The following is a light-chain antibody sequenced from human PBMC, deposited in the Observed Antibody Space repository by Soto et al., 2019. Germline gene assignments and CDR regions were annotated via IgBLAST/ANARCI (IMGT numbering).Light chain of an antibody. CDR3: QQYNSWPLT. CDR2: SAS. J-gene: IGKJ4*01. CDR1: QSVRSN. Sequence: EIVMTQSPATLSVSPGERATLSCRASQSVRSNLAWYQQMPGQPPRLLIYSASTRATSIPARFSGSGSGTEFALTVSSLQSEDFAVYYCQQYNSWPLTFGGGTEVEIK. V-gene: IGKV3D-15*01.